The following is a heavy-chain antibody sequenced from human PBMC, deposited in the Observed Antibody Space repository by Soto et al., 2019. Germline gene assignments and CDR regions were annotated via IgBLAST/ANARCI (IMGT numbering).Heavy chain of an antibody. V-gene: IGHV1-69*13. Sequence: SMKGSCKASGVTFSSYSISWVRQSPLQLLEWMGGIIPIFGTANYAKKFQGRVTITADESTSTAYMELSSLRSEDTAVYYCARGVNSSSWYSRYNWFDPWGQGTLVTVSS. D-gene: IGHD6-13*01. CDR3: ARGVNSSSWYSRYNWFDP. CDR1: GVTFSSYS. CDR2: IIPIFGTA. J-gene: IGHJ5*02.